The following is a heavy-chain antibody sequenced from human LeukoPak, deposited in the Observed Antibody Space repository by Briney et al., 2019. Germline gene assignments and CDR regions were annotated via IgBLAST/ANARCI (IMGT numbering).Heavy chain of an antibody. J-gene: IGHJ3*02. D-gene: IGHD5-12*01. Sequence: SVKVSCKASGGTFSSYAISWVRQAPGQGLEWMGRIIPILGIANYAQKFQGRVTITADKSTSTAYMELSSLRSEDTAVYYCARRRGGSDYEALDIWGQGTMVIVSS. CDR1: GGTFSSYA. CDR3: ARRRGGSDYEALDI. CDR2: IIPILGIA. V-gene: IGHV1-69*04.